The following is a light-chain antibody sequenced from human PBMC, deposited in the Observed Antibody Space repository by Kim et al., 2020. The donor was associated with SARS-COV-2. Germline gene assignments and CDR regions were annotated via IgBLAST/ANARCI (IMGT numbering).Light chain of an antibody. CDR3: QKYNSAPWT. CDR2: AAS. J-gene: IGKJ1*01. V-gene: IGKV1-27*01. CDR1: QDIANS. Sequence: AGGDRVTITCRASQDIANSLAWYPQKPGKVPNLLIYAASTLQSGVPSRFSGSGSGTQFTLTIGSLQTEDVATYYCQKYNSAPWTFGPGTKVDIK.